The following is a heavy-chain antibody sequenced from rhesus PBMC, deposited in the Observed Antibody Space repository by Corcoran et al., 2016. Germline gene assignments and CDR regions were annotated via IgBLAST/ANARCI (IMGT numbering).Heavy chain of an antibody. J-gene: IGHJ4*01. CDR3: TRERYSGTWNFDY. Sequence: QVQLVQSGTAVKKPGSSVKVSCKASGYIFTDYYMHWVRQAPGQGLEWVGKIKPKACGTDSSLKFLGEVTVAADPSTGATYMELSTLTSWDTAIYYCTRERYSGTWNFDYWGQGVLVTVSS. CDR2: IKPKACGT. V-gene: IGHV1-138*01. D-gene: IGHD6-25*01. CDR1: GYIFTDYY.